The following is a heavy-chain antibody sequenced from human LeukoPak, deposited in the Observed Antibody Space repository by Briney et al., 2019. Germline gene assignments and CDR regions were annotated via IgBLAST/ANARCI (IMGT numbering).Heavy chain of an antibody. CDR3: ARVTGYVMEDYFDY. D-gene: IGHD6-13*01. Sequence: SETLSLTCTVSGGSINNSTYYWGWLRQPPGKGLEWIGSIYYNGITYYNQSLKSRVTLSVDTSNNQVSLKVNSVTTADTAVYYCARVTGYVMEDYFDYWGQGTLVTVSS. CDR2: IYYNGIT. CDR1: GGSINNSTYY. J-gene: IGHJ4*02. V-gene: IGHV4-39*07.